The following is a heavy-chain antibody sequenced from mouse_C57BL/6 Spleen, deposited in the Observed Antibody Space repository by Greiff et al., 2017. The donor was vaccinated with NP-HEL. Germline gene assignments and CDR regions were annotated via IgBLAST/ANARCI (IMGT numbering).Heavy chain of an antibody. Sequence: QVQLKQPGAELVKPGASVKMSCKASGYTFTSYWITWVKQRPGQGLEWIGDIYPGSGSTNYNEKFKSKATLTVDTSSSTAYMQLSSLTSEDSAVYYCARSGTTVVDAMDYWGQGTSVTVSS. D-gene: IGHD1-1*01. CDR2: IYPGSGST. V-gene: IGHV1-55*01. CDR3: ARSGTTVVDAMDY. CDR1: GYTFTSYW. J-gene: IGHJ4*01.